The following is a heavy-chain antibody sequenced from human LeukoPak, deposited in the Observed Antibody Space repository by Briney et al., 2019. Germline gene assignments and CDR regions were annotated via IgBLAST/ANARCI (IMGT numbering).Heavy chain of an antibody. CDR1: GGSISSSSYY. J-gene: IGHJ4*02. Sequence: SETLSLTCTVPGGSISSSSYYWGWIRQPPGKGLEWIGGIYYSGSTYYNPSLTSRVTISVDTSKNQLSLKLSSVTAADTAVYYCARGRGYTGSIHFDYWGQGTLVTVSS. CDR3: ARGRGYTGSIHFDY. D-gene: IGHD3-10*01. CDR2: IYYSGST. V-gene: IGHV4-39*01.